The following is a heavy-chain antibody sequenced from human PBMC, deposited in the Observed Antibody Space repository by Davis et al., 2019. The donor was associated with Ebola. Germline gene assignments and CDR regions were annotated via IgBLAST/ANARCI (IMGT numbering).Heavy chain of an antibody. J-gene: IGHJ4*02. CDR3: TRVRGGRQLVPYFDY. CDR2: VSFDGNNK. CDR1: GFTFSDYA. D-gene: IGHD6-6*01. Sequence: PGGSLRLSCAASGFTFSDYAMHWVRQAPGKGLEWVGMVSFDGNNKYYADSVKGRFTIPRDTSNNRLYLQMTSLRAEDTAVYYCTRVRGGRQLVPYFDYWGQGALVTVSS. V-gene: IGHV3-30-3*01.